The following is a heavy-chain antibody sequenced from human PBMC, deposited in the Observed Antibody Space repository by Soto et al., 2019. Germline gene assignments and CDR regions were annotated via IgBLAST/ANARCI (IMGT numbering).Heavy chain of an antibody. V-gene: IGHV3-21*01. J-gene: IGHJ6*02. CDR1: GFAFSTYS. CDR3: ARDPHSNYEVYYYYGMDV. Sequence: GSLRLSCAASGFAFSTYSMTWVRQAPGKGLEWVSFISITSSYIYYADSVKGRFTISRDNAKNSLYLQMNSLTADDTAVYYCARDPHSNYEVYYYYGMDVRGQGTTVTVSS. D-gene: IGHD4-4*01. CDR2: ISITSSYI.